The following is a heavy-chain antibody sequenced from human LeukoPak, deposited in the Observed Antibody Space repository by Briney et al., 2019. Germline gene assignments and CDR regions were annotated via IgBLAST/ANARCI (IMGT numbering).Heavy chain of an antibody. CDR3: AKDRYGWPSYYFDY. V-gene: IGHV3-30*18. Sequence: GGSLRLSCAASGFTFSSYGMHWVRQAPGKGLEWVAVISYDGSNKYYADSVKGRFTISRDNSKNTLYLQMNSLRAEDTAVYYRAKDRYGWPSYYFDYWGQGTLVTVSS. CDR2: ISYDGSNK. CDR1: GFTFSSYG. D-gene: IGHD3-16*02. J-gene: IGHJ4*02.